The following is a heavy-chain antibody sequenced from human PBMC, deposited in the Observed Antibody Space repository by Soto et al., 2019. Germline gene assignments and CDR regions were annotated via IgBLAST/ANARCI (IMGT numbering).Heavy chain of an antibody. CDR2: ISAYNGNT. V-gene: IGHV1-18*01. Sequence: ASVKVACTASGYTFTSYGISWVRQTPGQGLEWMGWISAYNGNTNYAQKLQGRVTMTTDTSTSTAYMELRSLRSDDTAVYYCARERSSGLWGWFDPWGQGTLVTVSS. D-gene: IGHD3-22*01. CDR3: ARERSSGLWGWFDP. J-gene: IGHJ5*02. CDR1: GYTFTSYG.